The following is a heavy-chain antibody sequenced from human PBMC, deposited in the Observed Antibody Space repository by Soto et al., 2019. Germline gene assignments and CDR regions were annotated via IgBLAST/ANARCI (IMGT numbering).Heavy chain of an antibody. V-gene: IGHV3-11*06. CDR1: GFILSDYF. J-gene: IGHJ4*02. CDR2: INSTGTYT. CDR3: ARDIPRVGATAF. D-gene: IGHD1-26*01. Sequence: QEQLVESGGGLVKPGGSLRLSCSASGFILSDYFMTWIRQVPGKGLEWLAYINSTGTYTEYAGSVKGRFTISRDNARNSLYLQMNSLTAEDTGLYYCARDIPRVGATAFWGQGVQVTVSA.